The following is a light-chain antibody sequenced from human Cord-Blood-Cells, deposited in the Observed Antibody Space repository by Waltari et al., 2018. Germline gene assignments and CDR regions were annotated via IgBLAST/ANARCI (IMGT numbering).Light chain of an antibody. CDR3: CSYAGSYTWV. V-gene: IGLV2-11*01. CDR2: DVS. CDR1: SSDVGGYNY. Sequence: QSALTQPRSVSGSPGQSVTISCTGTSSDVGGYNYVSWYQQHPGKAPKLMIYDVSKRPSVVPDRLSGSKSGNAASVTISGLQAEDEADYYCCSYAGSYTWVFGGGTKLTVL. J-gene: IGLJ3*02.